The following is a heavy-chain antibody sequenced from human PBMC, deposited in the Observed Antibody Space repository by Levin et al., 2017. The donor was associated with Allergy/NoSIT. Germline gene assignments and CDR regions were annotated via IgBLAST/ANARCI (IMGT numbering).Heavy chain of an antibody. Sequence: KVSCKGSGYDFTGYWIVWVRQMPGKGLEYMGIIYPGTSETRYNPSFQGQVTISVDRSINTAYLQWNSLKASDTAIYYCARFGGALFPHWYFDFWGRGTLVTVSS. CDR1: GYDFTGYW. J-gene: IGHJ2*01. D-gene: IGHD2-21*01. V-gene: IGHV5-51*01. CDR2: IYPGTSET. CDR3: ARFGGALFPHWYFDF.